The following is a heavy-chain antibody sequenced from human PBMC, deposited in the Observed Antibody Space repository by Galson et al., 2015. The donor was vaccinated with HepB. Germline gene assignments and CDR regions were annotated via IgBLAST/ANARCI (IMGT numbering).Heavy chain of an antibody. J-gene: IGHJ4*02. CDR3: AREELSPRSRYFDY. CDR2: IYHSGST. Sequence: ETLSLTCAVYGGSFSGYYWSWIRQPPGKGLEWIGEIYHSGSTNYNPSLKSRVTISVDKSKNQFSLKLSSVTAADTAVYYCAREELSPRSRYFDYWGQGTLVTVSS. V-gene: IGHV4-34*01. CDR1: GGSFSGYY. D-gene: IGHD1-7*01.